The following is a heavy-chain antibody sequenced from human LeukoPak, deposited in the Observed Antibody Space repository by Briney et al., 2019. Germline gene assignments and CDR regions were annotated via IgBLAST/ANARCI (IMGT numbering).Heavy chain of an antibody. D-gene: IGHD6-19*01. CDR3: ARDFGAGTGGWFDP. CDR2: IYHSGST. V-gene: IGHV4-4*02. CDR1: GGSISSSNW. J-gene: IGHJ5*02. Sequence: SETLSLTCTVSGGSISSSNWWSWVRQPPGKGLEWIGEIYHSGSTNYNPSLKSRVTISVDKSKNQFSLKLSSVTAADTAVYYCARDFGAGTGGWFDPWGQGTLVTVSS.